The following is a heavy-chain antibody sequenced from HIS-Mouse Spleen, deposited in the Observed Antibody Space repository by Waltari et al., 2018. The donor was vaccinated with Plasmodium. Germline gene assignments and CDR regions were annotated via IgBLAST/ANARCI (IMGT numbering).Heavy chain of an antibody. D-gene: IGHD6-13*01. CDR1: GFTFSSYW. J-gene: IGHJ3*02. CDR3: ARTIAAAGTGDAFDM. V-gene: IGHV3-74*01. CDR2: INSDGSST. Sequence: EVQLVESGGGLVQPGGSLRLSCAASGFTFSSYWMHWVRQAPGKGLVWVSRINSDGSSTRYADSVKGRFTIPRDNAKNTLYLQMNSLRAEDTAVYYCARTIAAAGTGDAFDMWGQGTMVTVSS.